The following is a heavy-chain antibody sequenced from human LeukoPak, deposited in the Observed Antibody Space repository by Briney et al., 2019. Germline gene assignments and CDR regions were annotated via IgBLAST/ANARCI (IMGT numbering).Heavy chain of an antibody. D-gene: IGHD5-18*01. Sequence: PGGSLRLSCAASGFTFRTYALSRVRQAPGKGLEWVSYISSSGSTIYYADSVKGRFTISRDNAKNSMYLHMNSLRAEYTAVYDCARVTGMVKIVDYWGQGTLVTVSS. J-gene: IGHJ4*02. CDR2: ISSSGSTI. CDR3: ARVTGMVKIVDY. CDR1: GFTFRTYA. V-gene: IGHV3-48*04.